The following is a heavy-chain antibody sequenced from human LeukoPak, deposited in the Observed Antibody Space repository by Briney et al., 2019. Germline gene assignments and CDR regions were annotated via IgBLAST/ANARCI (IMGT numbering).Heavy chain of an antibody. V-gene: IGHV1-8*01. CDR3: ARGPAAYMKRDNNWFDP. CDR2: LNPYSGDT. Sequence: PRASVTVSCKASGYMFTSYDINWVRQATGQGLEWMGWLNPYSGDTTYAQKFQGKVTITRNTSTNTAYMELSSLRSEDTAIYYCARGPAAYMKRDNNWFDPWGQGTLVTVSS. J-gene: IGHJ5*02. CDR1: GYMFTSYD. D-gene: IGHD2-2*02.